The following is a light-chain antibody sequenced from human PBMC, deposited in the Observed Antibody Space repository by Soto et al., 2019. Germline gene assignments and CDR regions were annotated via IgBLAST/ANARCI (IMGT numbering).Light chain of an antibody. Sequence: VLTQSPDVLSLSPGQTATLSCRASESVDRYVAWYQQKVGQAPRLLIYDAFTRATGVAARFSGSGSATDFNLNISSLEPEDFAVYYCQQRARWPSTFGPGTKVEIK. V-gene: IGKV3-11*01. J-gene: IGKJ2*02. CDR2: DAF. CDR1: ESVDRY. CDR3: QQRARWPST.